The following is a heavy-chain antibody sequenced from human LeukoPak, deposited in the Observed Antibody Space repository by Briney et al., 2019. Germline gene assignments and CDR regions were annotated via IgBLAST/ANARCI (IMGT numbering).Heavy chain of an antibody. V-gene: IGHV4-30-4*01. J-gene: IGHJ5*02. CDR1: GGSISSGDYY. D-gene: IGHD2-15*01. CDR3: ARDVSRYCSGGSCYSDWFDP. Sequence: PSETLSLTRTVSGGSISSGDYYWSWIRQPPGKGLEWIGYIYYSGSTYYNPSLKSRVTISVDTSKNPFSLKLSSVTAADTAVYYCARDVSRYCSGGSCYSDWFDPWGKGTLVTVSS. CDR2: IYYSGST.